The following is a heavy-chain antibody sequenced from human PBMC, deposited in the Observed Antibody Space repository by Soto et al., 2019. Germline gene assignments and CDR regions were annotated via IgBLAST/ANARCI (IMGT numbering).Heavy chain of an antibody. V-gene: IGHV3-48*03. CDR2: ISSSGSTA. CDR3: TRAAWFPYLSFY. J-gene: IGHJ4*02. D-gene: IGHD3-10*01. CDR1: GFTFSRFE. Sequence: PGESLKISCAASGFTFSRFELHWVRQAPGKGLEWISYISSSGSTAYYASSVEGRFTISRDNANNSVYLQMDSLRAEDTALYYCTRAAWFPYLSFYWGQGALVTVSS.